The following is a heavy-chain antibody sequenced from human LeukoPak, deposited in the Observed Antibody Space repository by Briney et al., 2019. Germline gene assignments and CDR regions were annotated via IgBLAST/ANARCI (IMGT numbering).Heavy chain of an antibody. CDR1: GYSISSGYY. CDR3: ARAIYYDLNWFDP. D-gene: IGHD3-22*01. J-gene: IGHJ5*02. Sequence: SETLSLTCTVSGYSISSGYYWAWIRQPPGKGLDGIGSIYHSGSTYYNPSLKSRVTISVDTSKNQFSLKLSSVTAADTAVYYCARAIYYDLNWFDPWGQGTLVSVSS. CDR2: IYHSGST. V-gene: IGHV4-38-2*02.